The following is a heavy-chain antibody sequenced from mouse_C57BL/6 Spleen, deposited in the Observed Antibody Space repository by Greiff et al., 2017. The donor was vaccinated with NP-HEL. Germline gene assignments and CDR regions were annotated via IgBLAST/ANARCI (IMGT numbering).Heavy chain of an antibody. Sequence: QVQLQQSGAELVKPGASVKISCKASGYAFSSYWMNWVKQRPGKGLEWIGQIYPGDGDTNYNGKFKGKATLTADKSSSTAYMQLSSLTSEDSAVYFCARRNYDSYWYFDVWGTGTTVTVSS. J-gene: IGHJ1*03. CDR3: ARRNYDSYWYFDV. V-gene: IGHV1-80*01. D-gene: IGHD2-4*01. CDR2: IYPGDGDT. CDR1: GYAFSSYW.